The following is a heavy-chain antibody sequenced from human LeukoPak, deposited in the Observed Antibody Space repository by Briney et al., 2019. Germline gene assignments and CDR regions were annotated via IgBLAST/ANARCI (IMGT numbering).Heavy chain of an antibody. V-gene: IGHV3-43D*03. J-gene: IGHJ3*01. CDR3: AKDRDSSGNDAFDF. CDR1: GFTFDDYA. CDR2: ISWDGGST. Sequence: PGGSLRLSCAASGFTFDDYAMHWVRQAPGKGLEWVFLISWDGGSTYYADSVKGRFTISRDNSKNSLFLQMNSLRAEDTALYYCAKDRDSSGNDAFDFWGQGTMVTVSS. D-gene: IGHD3-22*01.